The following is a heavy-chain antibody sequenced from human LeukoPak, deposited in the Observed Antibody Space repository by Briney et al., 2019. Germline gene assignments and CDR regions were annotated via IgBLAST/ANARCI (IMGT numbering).Heavy chain of an antibody. D-gene: IGHD3-3*01. J-gene: IGHJ4*02. CDR1: GFTFSSHA. CDR3: ARESSGGFDN. Sequence: GRSLRLSCAASGFTFSSHAMHWVRQAPGKGLEWVAFISYDGSIKYYADSVKGRFTISRDNSKNTVYLQMNSLTAEDTAVYYCARESSGGFDNWAQGTLVTVSS. V-gene: IGHV3-30-3*01. CDR2: ISYDGSIK.